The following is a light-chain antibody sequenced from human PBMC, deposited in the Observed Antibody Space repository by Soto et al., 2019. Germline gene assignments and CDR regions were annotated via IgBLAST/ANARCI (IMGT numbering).Light chain of an antibody. CDR3: AAWDDRMSDLL. V-gene: IGLV1-44*01. CDR1: NSNIGSNP. J-gene: IGLJ2*01. Sequence: QSVLTQPPSASGTPGQRVTISCSGSNSNIGSNPVHWYQQFPGTAPKVLIYSNYQRPSGVPDRFSGSKSGTSASLAISGLQSEDEADYYCAAWDDRMSDLLFGGGPKGTVL. CDR2: SNY.